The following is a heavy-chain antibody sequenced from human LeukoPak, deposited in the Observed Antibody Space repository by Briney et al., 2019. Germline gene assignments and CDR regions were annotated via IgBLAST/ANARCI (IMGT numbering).Heavy chain of an antibody. Sequence: ETLSLTCAVSGDSISTTNYYWGWIRQPPGKGLEWVANIKHDGNEKYYVGSVKGRFTISRDNAKNSLYLQMNSLRVEDTAVYYCARDLVLIINDNWGQGTLVTVSS. V-gene: IGHV3-7*03. CDR3: ARDLVLIINDN. CDR2: IKHDGNEK. J-gene: IGHJ4*02. D-gene: IGHD3-10*01. CDR1: GDSISTTNYY.